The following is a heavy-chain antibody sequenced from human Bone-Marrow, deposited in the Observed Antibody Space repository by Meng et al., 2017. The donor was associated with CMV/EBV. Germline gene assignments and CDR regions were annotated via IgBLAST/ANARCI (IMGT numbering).Heavy chain of an antibody. CDR1: GFTFSDYY. CDR2: ISSSSTI. Sequence: GESLKISCAASGFTFSDYYMNWVRQAPGKGLEWVSSISSSSTIYYADSVKGRFTISRDNAKNSLYLQMNSLRAEDTAVYYCAKDLPTQWLVGGDAFDIWGQGTMVTVSS. V-gene: IGHV3-69-1*01. D-gene: IGHD6-19*01. J-gene: IGHJ3*02. CDR3: AKDLPTQWLVGGDAFDI.